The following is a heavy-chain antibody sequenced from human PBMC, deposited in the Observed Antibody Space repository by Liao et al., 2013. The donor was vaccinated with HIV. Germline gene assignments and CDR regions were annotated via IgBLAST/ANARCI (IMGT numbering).Heavy chain of an antibody. CDR2: LYYSGST. D-gene: IGHD1-20*01. V-gene: IGHV4-59*01. CDR3: ARDLTGDYYFDY. CDR1: GGSISNYY. Sequence: QVQLQESGPGLVKPSETLSLTCTVSGGSISNYYWSWIRQPPGKGLEWIGYLYYSGSTNYNPSLKSRVTISVDTSKNQFSLKLSSVTAADSAVYYCARDLTGDYYFDYWGQGTLVTVSS. J-gene: IGHJ4*02.